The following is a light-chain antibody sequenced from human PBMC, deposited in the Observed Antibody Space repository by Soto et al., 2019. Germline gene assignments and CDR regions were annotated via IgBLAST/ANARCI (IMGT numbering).Light chain of an antibody. CDR3: QTWAAGIVI. CDR1: SGHSSYA. Sequence: QPVLTQSPSASASLGASVKVTRTLSSGHSSYAIAWLQQQPEKGPRFLMKLNSDGSHTKGDGIPDRFSGSSSGSERYLTISSLQSEDEADYYCQTWAAGIVIFGGGTKLTVL. J-gene: IGLJ2*01. V-gene: IGLV4-69*01. CDR2: LNSDGSH.